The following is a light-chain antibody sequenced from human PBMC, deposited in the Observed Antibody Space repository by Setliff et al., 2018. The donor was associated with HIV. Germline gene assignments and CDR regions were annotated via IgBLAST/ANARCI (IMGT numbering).Light chain of an antibody. CDR1: SSDVGSYNL. V-gene: IGLV2-23*02. Sequence: QSALTQPASVSGSPGQSITISCTGTSSDVGSYNLVSWYQQHPGKAPKLMIYEVSKRHSGVSNRFSGSKSGNTASLTISGLQAEDEADYYCCSYAGSSTPYVFGTGTKVTVL. CDR3: CSYAGSSTPYV. J-gene: IGLJ1*01. CDR2: EVS.